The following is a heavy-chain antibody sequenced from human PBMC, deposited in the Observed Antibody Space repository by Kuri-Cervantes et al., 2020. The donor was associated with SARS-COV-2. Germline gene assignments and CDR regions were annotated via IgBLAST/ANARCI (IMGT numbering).Heavy chain of an antibody. CDR3: ARGTDYDFWSGYSNAFDF. CDR2: IYYSGST. D-gene: IGHD3-3*01. J-gene: IGHJ3*01. CDR1: GGSISSNY. V-gene: IGHV4-59*01. Sequence: GSLRLSCTVSGGSISSNYWSWIRQPPGKGLEWIGYIYYSGSTNYNPSLKSRVTISVDTSKNQFSLKLSSVTAADTAVSYCARGTDYDFWSGYSNAFDFCGQAI.